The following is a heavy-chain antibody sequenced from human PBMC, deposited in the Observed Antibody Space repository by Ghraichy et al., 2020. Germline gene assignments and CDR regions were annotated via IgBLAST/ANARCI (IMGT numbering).Heavy chain of an antibody. CDR3: TKRRWRQLVGATDF. J-gene: IGHJ3*01. Sequence: GGSLRLSCTASEFTLGNYAMHWVRQAPGKGLEWVSGISWNSNEIAYADSVKGRFTTSRDNAKNSLFLQMNSLRDEDTALYYCTKRRWRQLVGATDFWGQGTMVTVSS. CDR2: ISWNSNEI. CDR1: EFTLGNYA. V-gene: IGHV3-9*01. D-gene: IGHD4/OR15-4a*01.